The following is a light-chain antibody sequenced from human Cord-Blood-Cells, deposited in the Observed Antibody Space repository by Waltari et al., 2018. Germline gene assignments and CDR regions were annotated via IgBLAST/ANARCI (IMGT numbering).Light chain of an antibody. CDR1: SSDVGSYNL. CDR2: EGS. V-gene: IGLV2-23*01. J-gene: IGLJ1*01. CDR3: CSYAGSSTDV. Sequence: QSALTQPASVSGSPGQSITISCTGTSSDVGSYNLVSWYQQHPGKAPKLMIYEGSKRPSGVSNRFSGSKSGNTASLTSSGLQAEDEADYYCCSYAGSSTDVFGTGTKVTVL.